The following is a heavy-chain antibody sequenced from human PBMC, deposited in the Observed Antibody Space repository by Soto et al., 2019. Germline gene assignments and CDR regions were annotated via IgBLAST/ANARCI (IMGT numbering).Heavy chain of an antibody. CDR1: GFTFSSYG. D-gene: IGHD4-4*01. CDR3: ARALQLSYYYYYMDV. J-gene: IGHJ6*03. V-gene: IGHV3-33*01. Sequence: QVQLVESGGGVVQPGRSLRLSCAASGFTFSSYGMHWVRQAPGKGLEWVAVIWYDGSNKYYADSVKGRFTISRDNSKNTLYLQIISLRAEDTAVYSCARALQLSYYYYYMDVWGKGTTVTVSS. CDR2: IWYDGSNK.